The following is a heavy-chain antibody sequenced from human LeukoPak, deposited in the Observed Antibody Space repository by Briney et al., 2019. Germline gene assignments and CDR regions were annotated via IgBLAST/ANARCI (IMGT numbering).Heavy chain of an antibody. CDR2: IKQDGSDR. D-gene: IGHD6-19*01. J-gene: IGHJ4*02. CDR3: VRNLAVAGTCFDS. V-gene: IGHV3-7*03. CDR1: GFTFRNYW. Sequence: GGSLRLSCAASGFTFRNYWMSRVRQAPGTGLEWVANIKQDGSDRNYVTSVRGRFTISRDNAESSLYLQMNSLRVEDTAAYYCVRNLAVAGTCFDSWGQGTLVTVSS.